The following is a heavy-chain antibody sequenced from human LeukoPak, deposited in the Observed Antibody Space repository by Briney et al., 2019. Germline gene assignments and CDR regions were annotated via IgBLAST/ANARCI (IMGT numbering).Heavy chain of an antibody. Sequence: PSETLSLTCTVSGGSISSGSYYWSWIRQPAGKGLEWIGRIYTSGSTNYNPSLKSRVTITVDTSKNQFSLKLSSVTAADTAVYYCARDWGYGQDYWGQGTLVTVSS. CDR3: ARDWGYGQDY. CDR2: IYTSGST. V-gene: IGHV4-61*02. CDR1: GGSISSGSYY. J-gene: IGHJ4*02. D-gene: IGHD3-16*01.